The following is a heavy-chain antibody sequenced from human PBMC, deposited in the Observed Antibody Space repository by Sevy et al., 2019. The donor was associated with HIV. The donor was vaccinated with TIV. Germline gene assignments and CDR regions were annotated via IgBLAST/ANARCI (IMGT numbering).Heavy chain of an antibody. D-gene: IGHD3-3*01. CDR2: ISGYNGYT. CDR1: GYSFTNYG. J-gene: IGHJ5*02. Sequence: ASVKVSCKASGYSFTNYGIGWVRQAPGQGLEWMGWISGYNGYTNYAQNLQGRVTMTTDTSTSTAYMELRSLRSDDTAIYYCAKEGKNIRPWFDPWGQGTLVTVSS. V-gene: IGHV1-18*01. CDR3: AKEGKNIRPWFDP.